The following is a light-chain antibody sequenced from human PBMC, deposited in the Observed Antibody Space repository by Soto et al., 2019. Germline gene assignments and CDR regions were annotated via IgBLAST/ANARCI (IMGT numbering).Light chain of an antibody. Sequence: QSALTQPASVSGSPGQSITISCSGTRGGIGSYNYVAWYQQFPGKTPKILIYGVSNRPSGVSSRFSGSKSGNTASLTISGIQAEEQADYYCTSYTGSSTSYVFGSGTKVTV. CDR3: TSYTGSSTSYV. V-gene: IGLV2-14*01. J-gene: IGLJ1*01. CDR2: GVS. CDR1: RGGIGSYNY.